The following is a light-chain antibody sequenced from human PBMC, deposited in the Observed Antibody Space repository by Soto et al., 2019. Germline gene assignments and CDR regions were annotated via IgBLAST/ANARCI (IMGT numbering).Light chain of an antibody. CDR3: SSYAGSNNVV. CDR1: NSDVGGYNY. J-gene: IGLJ2*01. CDR2: EVS. V-gene: IGLV2-8*01. Sequence: QSALTQPRSVSGSPGQSVTISCTGTNSDVGGYNYVSWYQQHPGKAPKLMIYEVSKRPSGVPDRFSGSKSGNTASLTVSGLQPEDDSNYYCSSYAGSNNVVFGGGTKVTVL.